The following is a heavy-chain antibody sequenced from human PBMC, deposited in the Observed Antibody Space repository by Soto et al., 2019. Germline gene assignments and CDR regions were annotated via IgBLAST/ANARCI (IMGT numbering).Heavy chain of an antibody. CDR2: LSAYNGNT. D-gene: IGHD2-2*01. J-gene: IGHJ4*02. CDR3: AREGARYCSSTSCSPFDY. CDR1: GYTFTSYG. Sequence: QVQLVQSGAEVKKPGASVKVSCKASGYTFTSYGISWVRQAPGQGLEWMGWLSAYNGNTNYAQKLQGRVTMTTDTSTRTAYMELRSLRSDDPAVYYCAREGARYCSSTSCSPFDYWGQGTLVTVSS. V-gene: IGHV1-18*01.